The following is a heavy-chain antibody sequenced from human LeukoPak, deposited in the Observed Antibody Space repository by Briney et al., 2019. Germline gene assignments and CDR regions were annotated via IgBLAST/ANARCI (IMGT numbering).Heavy chain of an antibody. V-gene: IGHV4-4*02. Sequence: SETLSLTCTVSGDSISRSNWWSWVRQPPGKAPEWIGEIFHYGSTNYNPSLKSRVTVSMDKSKNQFSLNLTSVTASDTAVYYCARKMGVGGTRPFDYWGRGTLVTVSS. CDR2: IFHYGST. J-gene: IGHJ4*02. D-gene: IGHD1-26*01. CDR3: ARKMGVGGTRPFDY. CDR1: GDSISRSNW.